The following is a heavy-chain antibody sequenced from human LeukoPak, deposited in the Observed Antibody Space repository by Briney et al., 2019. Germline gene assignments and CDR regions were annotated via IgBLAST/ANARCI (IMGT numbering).Heavy chain of an antibody. Sequence: QPGGSLRLSCAASGFTFSSYAMSWVRQAPGKGLEWVSGISGSGTTYYADSVKGRFTISRDNSKNTLYLQMNSLRAEDTALYYCAKRGGTAATGTQKYFQHWGQGTLVTVSS. D-gene: IGHD6-13*01. V-gene: IGHV3-23*01. CDR2: ISGSGTT. CDR3: AKRGGTAATGTQKYFQH. CDR1: GFTFSSYA. J-gene: IGHJ1*01.